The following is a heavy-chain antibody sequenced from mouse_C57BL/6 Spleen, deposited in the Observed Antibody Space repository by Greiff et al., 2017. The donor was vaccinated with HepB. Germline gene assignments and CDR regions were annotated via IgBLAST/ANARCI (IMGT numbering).Heavy chain of an antibody. CDR1: GYTFTEYT. V-gene: IGHV1-62-2*01. CDR3: ARHEGPYYYGSSYYFDY. J-gene: IGHJ2*01. CDR2: FYPGSGSI. D-gene: IGHD1-1*01. Sequence: QVQLQQSGAELVKPGASVKLSCKASGYTFTEYTIHWVKQRSGQGLEWIGWFYPGSGSIKYNEKFKDKATLTADNSSSTVYMELSRLTSEDSAVYFCARHEGPYYYGSSYYFDYWGQGTTLTVSS.